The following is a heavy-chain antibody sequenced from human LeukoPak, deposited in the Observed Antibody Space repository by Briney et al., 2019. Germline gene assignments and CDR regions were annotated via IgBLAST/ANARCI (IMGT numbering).Heavy chain of an antibody. D-gene: IGHD3-10*01. CDR2: INPNSGGT. Sequence: ASVKVSCKASGYTFTGYYMHWVRQAPGQGLEWMGWINPNSGGTNYAQKFQGRVTMTRDTSISTAYMELSRLRSDATAAYYCARILMVRGVIYHPFDYWGQGTLVTVSS. J-gene: IGHJ4*02. CDR3: ARILMVRGVIYHPFDY. V-gene: IGHV1-2*02. CDR1: GYTFTGYY.